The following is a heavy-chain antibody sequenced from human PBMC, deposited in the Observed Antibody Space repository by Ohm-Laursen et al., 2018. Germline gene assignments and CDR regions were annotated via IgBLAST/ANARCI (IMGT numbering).Heavy chain of an antibody. V-gene: IGHV3-23*01. CDR3: ARRVGDYCSGGSCYFYYYGMDV. J-gene: IGHJ6*02. CDR2: ISDSGSRT. D-gene: IGHD2-15*01. Sequence: SLRLSCTASGFTFSSYAMSWVRQAPGKGLEWVSGISDSGSRTYYADTVKGRFTISRDNSKSTLYLQMNSLRAEDTAVYYCARRVGDYCSGGSCYFYYYGMDVWGQGTLVTVSS. CDR1: GFTFSSYA.